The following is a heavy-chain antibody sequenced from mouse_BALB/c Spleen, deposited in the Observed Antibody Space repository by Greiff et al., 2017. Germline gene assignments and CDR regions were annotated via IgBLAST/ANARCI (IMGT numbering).Heavy chain of an antibody. V-gene: IGHV14-3*02. J-gene: IGHJ2*01. D-gene: IGHD2-4*01. Sequence: EVQLQQSGAELVKPGASVKLSCTASGFNIKDTYMHWVKQRPEQGLEWIGRIDPANGNTKYDPKFQGKATITADTSSNTAYLQLSSLTSEDTAVYYYHYYDYDKYYFDYWGQGTTLTVSA. CDR1: GFNIKDTY. CDR2: IDPANGNT. CDR3: HYYDYDKYYFDY.